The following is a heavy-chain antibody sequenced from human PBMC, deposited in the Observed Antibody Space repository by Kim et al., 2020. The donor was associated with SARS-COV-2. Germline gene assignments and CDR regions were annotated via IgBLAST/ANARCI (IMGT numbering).Heavy chain of an antibody. D-gene: IGHD4-17*01. V-gene: IGHV1-69*01. J-gene: IGHJ5*02. Sequence: KYQGRVTITADESTSTAYMELSSLRSEDTAVYYCARDYRNDYGDLNWFDPWGQGTLVTVSS. CDR3: ARDYRNDYGDLNWFDP.